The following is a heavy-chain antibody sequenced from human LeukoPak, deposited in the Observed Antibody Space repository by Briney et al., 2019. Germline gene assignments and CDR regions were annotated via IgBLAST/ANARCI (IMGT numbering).Heavy chain of an antibody. CDR1: GGSISSYY. V-gene: IGHV4-59*12. Sequence: PSETLSLTCTVSGGSISSYYWSWIRQPPGKGLEWIGYIYYSGSTNYNPSLKSRVTISVDTSKNQFSLKLSSVTAADTAVYYCATTLGQDYWGQGTLVTVSS. CDR3: ATTLGQDY. CDR2: IYYSGST. D-gene: IGHD3-16*01. J-gene: IGHJ4*02.